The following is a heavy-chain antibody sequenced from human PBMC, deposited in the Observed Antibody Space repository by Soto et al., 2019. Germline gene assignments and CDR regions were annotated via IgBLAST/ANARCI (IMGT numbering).Heavy chain of an antibody. CDR1: GFTFSSYS. CDR2: ISSSSSTI. V-gene: IGHV3-48*01. CDR3: ARDTGGAAYSSGWYGY. D-gene: IGHD6-19*01. Sequence: EVQLVESGGGLVQPGGSLRLSCAASGFTFSSYSMNWVRQAPGKGLEWDSYISSSSSTIYYADSGKGRFTISRDNAKNSLYLQMNRLRAEDTAVYYCARDTGGAAYSSGWYGYWGQGTLVTVSS. J-gene: IGHJ4*02.